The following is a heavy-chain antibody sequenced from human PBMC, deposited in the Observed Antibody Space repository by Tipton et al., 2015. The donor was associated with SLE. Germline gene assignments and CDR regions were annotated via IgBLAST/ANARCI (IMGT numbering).Heavy chain of an antibody. J-gene: IGHJ6*02. CDR1: GEAFSVYS. Sequence: TLSLTCAVYGEAFSVYSWTWIRQPPGQGLEWLGEIDLNGGTNYNASLKSRVTISADRSKKQLSLKLTSVTAADTAVYFCARLGRTSTRSYFYYGLDVWGQGTTVTVSS. V-gene: IGHV4-34*01. CDR2: IDLNGGT. D-gene: IGHD3-10*01. CDR3: ARLGRTSTRSYFYYGLDV.